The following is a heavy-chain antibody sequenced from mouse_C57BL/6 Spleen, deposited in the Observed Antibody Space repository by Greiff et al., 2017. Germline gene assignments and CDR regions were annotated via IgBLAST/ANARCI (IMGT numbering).Heavy chain of an antibody. D-gene: IGHD2-5*01. CDR2: INPNNGGT. V-gene: IGHV1-26*01. CDR3: ARSAYYSNYRYFDV. CDR1: GYTFTDYY. Sequence: EVQLQQSGPELVKPGASVKISCKASGYTFTDYYMNWVKQSHGKSLEWIGDINPNNGGTSYNQKFKGKATLTVDKSSSTAYMELRSLTSEDSAVYYCARSAYYSNYRYFDVWGTGTTVTVSS. J-gene: IGHJ1*03.